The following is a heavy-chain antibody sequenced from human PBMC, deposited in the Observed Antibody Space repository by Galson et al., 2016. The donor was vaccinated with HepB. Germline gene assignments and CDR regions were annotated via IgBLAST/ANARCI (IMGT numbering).Heavy chain of an antibody. CDR3: ARIYSNYVLGMDV. CDR2: IYYTGST. D-gene: IGHD4-11*01. Sequence: TLSLTCTVSGGSISSGDYYWSWIRQPPGKGLDWIGYIYYTGSTYYHPSLKSRVSISVDTSKNQFSLRLNSVTAADTALYYRARIYSNYVLGMDVWGRGTTVTVSS. V-gene: IGHV4-30-4*01. CDR1: GGSISSGDYY. J-gene: IGHJ6*02.